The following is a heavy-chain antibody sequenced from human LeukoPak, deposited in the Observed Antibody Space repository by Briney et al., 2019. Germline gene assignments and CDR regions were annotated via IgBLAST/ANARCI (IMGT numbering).Heavy chain of an antibody. J-gene: IGHJ4*02. Sequence: ASVKVSCKASGYTFTGNHIHWVRQAPGQGLEWMGIINPSGGSTSYAEKFQGRVTMTRDTSASTVYIELSSLRSEDTAVYYCARVQVDSIGWYQSDYWGQGSLVSVSS. CDR3: ARVQVDSIGWYQSDY. CDR1: GYTFTGNH. CDR2: INPSGGST. V-gene: IGHV1-46*01. D-gene: IGHD6-19*01.